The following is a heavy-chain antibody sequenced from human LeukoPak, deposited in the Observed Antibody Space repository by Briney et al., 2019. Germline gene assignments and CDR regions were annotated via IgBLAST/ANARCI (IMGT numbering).Heavy chain of an antibody. CDR1: GFTFTTYA. D-gene: IGHD4-17*01. J-gene: IGHJ4*02. CDR2: ISSSSSYI. CDR3: ARDGYGDYVFDY. Sequence: GGSLRLSCAASGFTFTTYAMNWVRQAPGKGLEWVSSISSSSSYIYYADSVKGRFTISRDNAKNSLYLQMNSLRAEATAVYYCARDGYGDYVFDYWGQGTLVTVSS. V-gene: IGHV3-21*01.